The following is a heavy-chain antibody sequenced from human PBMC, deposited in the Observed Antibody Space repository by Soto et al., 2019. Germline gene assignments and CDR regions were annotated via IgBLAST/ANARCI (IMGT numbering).Heavy chain of an antibody. CDR3: EKAVGEFSPESFDY. Sequence: PGGSLRLSGAASGFTFSSYAMHWVRQAPGKGLEWVAIMSYDGNNQYYADSVKGRFTISRDNFKNTLHLQMNSLRAEDTAVYFCEKAVGEFSPESFDYLGKGILVTVSS. J-gene: IGHJ4*02. CDR2: MSYDGNNQ. V-gene: IGHV3-30*18. D-gene: IGHD3-16*02. CDR1: GFTFSSYA.